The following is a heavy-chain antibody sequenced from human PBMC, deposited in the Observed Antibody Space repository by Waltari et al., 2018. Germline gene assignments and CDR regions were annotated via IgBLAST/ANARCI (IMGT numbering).Heavy chain of an antibody. Sequence: QVQLQESGPGLVKPSETLSLTCTVSGGSISSSYWSWIRQPAGKGLEWFGRIYTSGSTNYNPSLKSRVTMSVDTSKNQFSLKLSSVTAADTAVYYCARDNQALTYYDFWSGYYKGGWFDPWGQGTLVTVSS. CDR2: IYTSGST. CDR1: GGSISSSY. J-gene: IGHJ5*02. CDR3: ARDNQALTYYDFWSGYYKGGWFDP. V-gene: IGHV4-4*07. D-gene: IGHD3-3*01.